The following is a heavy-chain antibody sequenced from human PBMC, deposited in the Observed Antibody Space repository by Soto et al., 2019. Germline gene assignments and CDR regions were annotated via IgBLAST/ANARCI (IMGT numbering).Heavy chain of an antibody. CDR3: ATTQRDLSTGWHNFDH. CDR1: GFTFDTYG. V-gene: IGHV3-23*01. Sequence: GGSLRLSCAASGFTFDTYGVSWVRQSLGKGLEWVASISGSGITTFYAESVRGRFIISRDNSNNSVFLQMAGLRADDTAVYFCATTQRDLSTGWHNFDHWGQAALVTVSS. CDR2: ISGSGITT. D-gene: IGHD2-8*02. J-gene: IGHJ4*02.